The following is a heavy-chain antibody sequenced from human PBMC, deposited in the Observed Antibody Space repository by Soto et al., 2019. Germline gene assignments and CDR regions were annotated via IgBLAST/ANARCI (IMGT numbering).Heavy chain of an antibody. Sequence: GGSLRLSCAASGFTFSSYAMTWVRQAPGMGLEWLSIISSSGGSTYYADSVKGRFTISRDNSKSTLYLQMNSLRAEDTAVYYCGKGRSYYYYYGVDVWAQGTTVPVSS. D-gene: IGHD1-26*01. CDR3: GKGRSYYYYYGVDV. CDR1: GFTFSSYA. J-gene: IGHJ6*02. CDR2: ISSSGGST. V-gene: IGHV3-23*01.